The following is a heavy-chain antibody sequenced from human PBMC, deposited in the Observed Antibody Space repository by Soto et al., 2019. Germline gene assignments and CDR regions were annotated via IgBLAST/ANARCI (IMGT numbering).Heavy chain of an antibody. J-gene: IGHJ5*02. CDR3: ARSYCTSDNCHLGYWFDP. D-gene: IGHD2-8*02. V-gene: IGHV2-70*04. Sequence: GSGPTLVNPTQTLTMTCTVSGFSLTTPDVRVSWLRQPPGKALEWLARIDWNDGKFYNTFLKTRLTISKDTSKNQVVLTMTNMDHADTGTYFCARSYCTSDNCHLGYWFDPWGQGTLVTVSS. CDR2: IDWNDGK. CDR1: GFSLTTPDVR.